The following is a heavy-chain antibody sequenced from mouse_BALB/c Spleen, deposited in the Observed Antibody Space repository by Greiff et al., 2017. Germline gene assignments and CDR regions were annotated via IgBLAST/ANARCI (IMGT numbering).Heavy chain of an antibody. CDR3: ARLGITDYFDY. CDR1: GFTFSSYG. D-gene: IGHD2-4*01. Sequence: EVQGVESGGDLVKPGGSLKLSCAASGFTFSSYGMSWVRQTPDKRLEWVATISSGGSYTYYPDSVKGRFTISRDNAKNTLYLQMSSLKSEDTAMYYCARLGITDYFDYWGQGTTLTVSS. J-gene: IGHJ2*01. V-gene: IGHV5-6*01. CDR2: ISSGGSYT.